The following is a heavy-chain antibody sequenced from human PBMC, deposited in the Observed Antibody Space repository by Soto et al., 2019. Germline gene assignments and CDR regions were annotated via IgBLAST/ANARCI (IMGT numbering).Heavy chain of an antibody. V-gene: IGHV3-30*18. CDR2: ISYDGSDK. CDR1: GFTFSSYA. CDR3: AKDYYGFWSGYDNYYFDY. J-gene: IGHJ4*02. D-gene: IGHD3-3*01. Sequence: GGSLRLSCAASGFTFSSYAMHWVRQAPGKGLEWVAAISYDGSDKYYADSVKGRFTISRDNAKNTLYLQMNSLRTEDTAVYYCAKDYYGFWSGYDNYYFDYWGQGTLVTVSS.